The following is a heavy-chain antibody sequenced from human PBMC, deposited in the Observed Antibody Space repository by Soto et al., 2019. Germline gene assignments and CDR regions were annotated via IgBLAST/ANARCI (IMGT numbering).Heavy chain of an antibody. V-gene: IGHV5-51*01. J-gene: IGHJ6*02. D-gene: IGHD6-19*01. CDR1: GDSFTSYW. Sequence: GESLKISCKGSGDSFTSYWIGWVRQMPGKGLEWMGIIYPGDSDTRYSPSFQGQVTISADKSISTAYLQWSSLKASDTAMYYCARRDSSGWYSQGYYYGMDVWGQGTTVTVSS. CDR3: ARRDSSGWYSQGYYYGMDV. CDR2: IYPGDSDT.